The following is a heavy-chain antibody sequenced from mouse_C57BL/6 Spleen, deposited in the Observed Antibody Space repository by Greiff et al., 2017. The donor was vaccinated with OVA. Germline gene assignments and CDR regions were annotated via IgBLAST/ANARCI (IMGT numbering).Heavy chain of an antibody. V-gene: IGHV1-19*01. CDR2: INPYNGGT. J-gene: IGHJ1*03. Sequence: VHVKQSGPVLVKPGASVKMSCKASGYTFTDYYMNWVKQSHGKSLEWIGVINPYNGGTSYNQKFKGKATLTVDKSSSTAYMELNSLTSEDSAVYYCARTNSGYFDVWGTGTTVTVSS. CDR3: ARTNSGYFDV. CDR1: GYTFTDYY.